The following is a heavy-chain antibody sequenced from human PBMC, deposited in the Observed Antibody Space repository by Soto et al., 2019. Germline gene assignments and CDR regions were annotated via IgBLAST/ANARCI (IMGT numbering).Heavy chain of an antibody. CDR3: AREFTFPRWEILRYFDX. Sequence: PSETLSLTCTVSAGSISSYYWSWIRQPAGKGLEWIWRIYTSGSTNYNHSLKSRVTMSVDTSKKQFYLKMSSVTAADTAVYYCAREFTFPRWEILRYFDXWGQGTLVTVSX. V-gene: IGHV4-4*07. CDR1: AGSISSYY. J-gene: IGHJ4*02. CDR2: IYTSGST. D-gene: IGHD1-26*01.